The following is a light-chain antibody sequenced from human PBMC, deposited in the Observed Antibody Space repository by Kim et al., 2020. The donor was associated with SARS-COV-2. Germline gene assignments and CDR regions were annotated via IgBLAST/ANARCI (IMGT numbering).Light chain of an antibody. J-gene: IGLJ2*01. CDR1: SLRSYY. V-gene: IGLV3-19*01. CDR3: NSRDSSGHPVV. Sequence: SSELTQDPAVSVALGQTVRITCQGDSLRSYYASWYQQKPGQAPVLVIYGKNNRPSGIPDRFSGSSSGNTASLTITGAQAEDEADYYCNSRDSSGHPVVFG. CDR2: GKN.